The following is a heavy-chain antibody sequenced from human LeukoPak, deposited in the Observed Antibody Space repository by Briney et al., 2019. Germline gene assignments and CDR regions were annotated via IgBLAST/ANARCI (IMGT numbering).Heavy chain of an antibody. Sequence: SETLSLTCTVSGASASSGDYHWSWVRQAPGKGLEWIGHNGDPSYNPSLKSRVVISIDTSRNQFSLRLNSVTAADTATYFCVTYYVNGGGRGHWGPGALVTVSS. CDR2: HNGDP. D-gene: IGHD3-16*01. CDR1: GASASSGDYH. J-gene: IGHJ4*02. CDR3: VTYYVNGGGRGH. V-gene: IGHV4-61*08.